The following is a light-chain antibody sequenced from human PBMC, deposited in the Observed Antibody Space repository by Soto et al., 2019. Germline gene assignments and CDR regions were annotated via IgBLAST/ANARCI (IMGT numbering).Light chain of an antibody. CDR2: GAS. Sequence: VLTQSPGTLSLSPGESATLSCRASQTVSITYLTWYQQKPGQAPRLLIYGASTRATGIPARFSGSGSGTDFTLTISRLEPEDFAVYYCQQYNNWPRTFGQGTKVDIK. CDR1: QTVSITY. J-gene: IGKJ1*01. CDR3: QQYNNWPRT. V-gene: IGKV3-20*01.